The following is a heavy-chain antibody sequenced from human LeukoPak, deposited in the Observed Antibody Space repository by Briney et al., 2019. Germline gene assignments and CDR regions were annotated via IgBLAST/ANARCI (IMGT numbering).Heavy chain of an antibody. J-gene: IGHJ6*03. V-gene: IGHV4-59*01. Sequence: SETLSLTCTVSGGSISSYYWSWIRQPPGKGLEWIGYIYYSGSTNYNPSLKSRVTISVDTSKNQFSLKLSSVTAADTAVYYCARTYYYGSGSYYPPDPYYYYYMDVWGKGTTVTISS. D-gene: IGHD3-10*01. CDR2: IYYSGST. CDR3: ARTYYYGSGSYYPPDPYYYYYMDV. CDR1: GGSISSYY.